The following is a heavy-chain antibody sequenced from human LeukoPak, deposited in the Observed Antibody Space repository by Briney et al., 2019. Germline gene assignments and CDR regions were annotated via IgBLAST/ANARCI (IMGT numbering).Heavy chain of an antibody. Sequence: FGTANYAQKLQGRVTITADESTSTAYMELSSLRSEDTAVYYCARGITIFGVAPNYYMDVWGKGTTVTVSS. D-gene: IGHD3-3*01. J-gene: IGHJ6*03. CDR3: ARGITIFGVAPNYYMDV. V-gene: IGHV1-69*01. CDR2: FGTA.